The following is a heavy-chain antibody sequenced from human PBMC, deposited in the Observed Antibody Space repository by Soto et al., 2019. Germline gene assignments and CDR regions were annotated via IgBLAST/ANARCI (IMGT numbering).Heavy chain of an antibody. CDR2: IYHSGST. V-gene: IGHV4-30-2*01. J-gene: IGHJ6*02. Sequence: SETLSLTCAVSGGSISSGGYSWSWIRQPPGKGLEWIGYIYHSGSTYYNPSLKSLVTISVDRSKNQFSLEVSSVTAADTAVYYCAREEQLGPYYYYALDVWGQGTTVTGSS. D-gene: IGHD1-1*01. CDR1: GGSISSGGYS. CDR3: AREEQLGPYYYYALDV.